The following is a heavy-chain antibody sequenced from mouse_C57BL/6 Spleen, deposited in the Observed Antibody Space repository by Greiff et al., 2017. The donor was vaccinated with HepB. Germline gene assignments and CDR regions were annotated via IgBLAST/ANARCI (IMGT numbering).Heavy chain of an antibody. CDR3: ARLPYGSSYDWYFDV. Sequence: EVQGVESGGDLVKPGGSLKLSCAASGFTFSSYGMSWVRQTPDKRLEWVATISSGGSYTYYPDSVKGRFTISRDNAKNTLYLQMSSLKSEDTAMYYCARLPYGSSYDWYFDVWGTGTTVTVSS. CDR1: GFTFSSYG. J-gene: IGHJ1*03. CDR2: ISSGGSYT. V-gene: IGHV5-6*01. D-gene: IGHD1-1*01.